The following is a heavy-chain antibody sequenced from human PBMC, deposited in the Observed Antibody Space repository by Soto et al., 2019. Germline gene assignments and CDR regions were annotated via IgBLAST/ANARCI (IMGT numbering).Heavy chain of an antibody. CDR2: INSSGSTI. Sequence: SLRLSCAASGFTFSDYYMSWIRQAPGKGLEWVSYINSSGSTIYYADSVKGRFNISRDNAKNSLYLQMNSLRAEDTSLYYCARRYDFWSGYYAYYFDYWGQGTLVTVSS. CDR3: ARRYDFWSGYYAYYFDY. V-gene: IGHV3-11*01. J-gene: IGHJ4*02. D-gene: IGHD3-3*01. CDR1: GFTFSDYY.